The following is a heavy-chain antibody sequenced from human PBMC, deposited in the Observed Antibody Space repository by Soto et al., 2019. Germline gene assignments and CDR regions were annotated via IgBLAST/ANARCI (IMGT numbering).Heavy chain of an antibody. CDR1: GYTFTGHY. CDR2: IGPETGAT. J-gene: IGHJ4*02. Sequence: ASVKVSCKASGYTFTGHYIHWVRQAPEQGPEWMGEIGPETGATRYAQKFQGRVTMTRDMSITTVYMELNNLSPDDTAVYYCGRGRSGQIVVFYWGQGTPVTVPQ. V-gene: IGHV1-2*02. D-gene: IGHD1-26*01. CDR3: GRGRSGQIVVFY.